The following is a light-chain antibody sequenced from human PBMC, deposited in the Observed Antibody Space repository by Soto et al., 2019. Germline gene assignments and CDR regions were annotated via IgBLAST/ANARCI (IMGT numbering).Light chain of an antibody. J-gene: IGKJ5*01. Sequence: EIVLTQSPGTLSLSPGERAALCFRAIQSVSSSYLAWYQPTPGQAPRLLIYGASTRATGIPARLSGSGSGTDFTLPISSLEPEDFAVYYCQQRSNWVTFGQGTRLEI. CDR2: GAS. CDR3: QQRSNWVT. CDR1: QSVSSSY. V-gene: IGKV3D-20*02.